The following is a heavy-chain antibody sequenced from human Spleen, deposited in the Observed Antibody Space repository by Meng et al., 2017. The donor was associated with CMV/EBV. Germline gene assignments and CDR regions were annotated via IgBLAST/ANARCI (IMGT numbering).Heavy chain of an antibody. CDR2: IWYDGSTT. D-gene: IGHD3-3*01. CDR1: TFTFSRYS. V-gene: IGHV3-33*06. CDR3: AKDSGLYDFWSGYYAYYYYYGMDV. J-gene: IGHJ6*02. Sequence: GGSLRLSCAASTFTFSRYSMHWVRQAPGKGLEWVAVIWYDGSTTYYTDSVKGRFTISRDNSKNTLYLQMNSLRAEDTAVYYCAKDSGLYDFWSGYYAYYYYYGMDVWGQGTTVTVSS.